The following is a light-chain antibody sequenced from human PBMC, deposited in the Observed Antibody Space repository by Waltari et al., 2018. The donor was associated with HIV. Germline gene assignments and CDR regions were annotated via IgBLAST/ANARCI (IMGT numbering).Light chain of an antibody. CDR2: SNN. CDR1: RSNIGTNN. J-gene: IGLJ2*01. CDR3: SAWDDNVNAL. V-gene: IGLV1-44*01. Sequence: QSVLRQPPSASGTPGQRVTISCSGSRSNIGTNNVTWYQQRPGTAPKLLIQSNNQRPSGVPDRFSGSRSGTSASLVISGLQSEDEADYYCSAWDDNVNALFGGGTKLTVL.